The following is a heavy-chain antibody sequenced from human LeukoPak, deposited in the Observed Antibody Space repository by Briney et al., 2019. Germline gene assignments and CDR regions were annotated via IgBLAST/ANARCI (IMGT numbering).Heavy chain of an antibody. Sequence: PGGSLRLSCVASGFTFSNSWMSWVRQAPGKGLEWVANIKQDGSKKSYVDSVKGRFTISKDNAKNSLYLQMNSLRAEDTSVYYCARDRSRLTCWGQGTMVTVSS. J-gene: IGHJ4*02. CDR2: IKQDGSKK. CDR3: ARDRSRLTC. V-gene: IGHV3-7*03. CDR1: GFTFSNSW.